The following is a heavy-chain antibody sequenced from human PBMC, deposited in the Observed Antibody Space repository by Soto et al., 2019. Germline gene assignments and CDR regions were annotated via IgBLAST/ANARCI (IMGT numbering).Heavy chain of an antibody. Sequence: VGSLRLSGAASGFTFSSYSMNWVRQAPGKGLEWVSYISSSSSTIYYADSVKGRFTISRDNAKNSLYLQMNSLRDEDTAVYYCARERYYYYGMDVWGQGTTVTVSS. V-gene: IGHV3-48*02. J-gene: IGHJ6*02. CDR3: ARERYYYYGMDV. CDR1: GFTFSSYS. CDR2: ISSSSSTI.